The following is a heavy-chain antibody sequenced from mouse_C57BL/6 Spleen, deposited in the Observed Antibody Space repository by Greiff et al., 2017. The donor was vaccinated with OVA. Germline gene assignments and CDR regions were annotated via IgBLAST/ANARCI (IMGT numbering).Heavy chain of an antibody. CDR3: ARAGRGYAMDY. V-gene: IGHV1-72*01. Sequence: QVQLKQPGAELVKPGASVKLSCKASGYTFTSYWMHWVKQRPGRGLEWIGRIDPNSGGTKYNEKFKSKATLTVDKPSSTADMQLSSLTSEDSAVYYCARAGRGYAMDYWGQGTSVTVSS. CDR1: GYTFTSYW. CDR2: IDPNSGGT. J-gene: IGHJ4*01. D-gene: IGHD4-1*01.